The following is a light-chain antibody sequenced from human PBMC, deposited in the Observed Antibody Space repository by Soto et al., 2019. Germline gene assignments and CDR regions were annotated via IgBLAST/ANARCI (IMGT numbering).Light chain of an antibody. Sequence: QSLLTQPPSASGSPVQSVTISCTGTRNDICAYEFVSWYQHHPGKAPKLIIYEVVQRPSGVPDRFSGSKSGNTASLTVSGLPAADEADYYCKSYAGSXTYVVGTGTKVXV. CDR1: RNDICAYEF. CDR2: EVV. CDR3: KSYAGSXTYV. J-gene: IGLJ1*01. V-gene: IGLV2-8*01.